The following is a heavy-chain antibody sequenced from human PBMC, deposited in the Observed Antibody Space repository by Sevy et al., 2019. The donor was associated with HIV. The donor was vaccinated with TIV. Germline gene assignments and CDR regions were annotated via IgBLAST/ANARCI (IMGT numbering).Heavy chain of an antibody. D-gene: IGHD3-22*01. J-gene: IGHJ6*02. CDR1: GLSVSDNY. CDR2: IYSDGRT. CDR3: ARDRYYDASGYYYYYYGMDV. Sequence: GGSLRLSCAASGLSVSDNYMNWVRQAPGKGLELVSDIYSDGRTYYADSVKGRFTISRDNSKNTLYLHMNNLRPEDTAVYYCARDRYYDASGYYYYYYGMDVWGQGTTVTVSS. V-gene: IGHV3-66*01.